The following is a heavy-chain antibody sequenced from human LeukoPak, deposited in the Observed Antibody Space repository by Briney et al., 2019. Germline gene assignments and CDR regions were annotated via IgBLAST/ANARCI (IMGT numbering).Heavy chain of an antibody. CDR3: ARDRYYYDSSGYYYFDY. CDR2: IYYSGST. D-gene: IGHD3-22*01. J-gene: IGHJ4*02. V-gene: IGHV4-59*01. CDR1: GGSISNYH. Sequence: SETLSLTCTVSGGSISNYHWSWIRQPPGKGLEWIGYIYYSGSTNYNPSLKSRVTISVDTSKNQFSLKLSSVTAADTAVYYCARDRYYYDSSGYYYFDYWGQGTLVTVSS.